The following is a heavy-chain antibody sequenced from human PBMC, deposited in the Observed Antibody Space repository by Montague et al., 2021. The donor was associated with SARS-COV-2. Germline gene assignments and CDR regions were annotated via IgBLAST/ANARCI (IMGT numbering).Heavy chain of an antibody. V-gene: IGHV4-59*01. J-gene: IGHJ4*02. CDR1: GGSISPYY. Sequence: SETLSLTCTVSGGSISPYYWNWIRQSPGKGLEWIGDIYYSGSTTYNPSLESRVTISVDTSKNQFSLRLSSVTAAATAVYYCARGIWYANWGQGILVTVSS. CDR3: ARGIWYAN. CDR2: IYYSGST. D-gene: IGHD6-13*01.